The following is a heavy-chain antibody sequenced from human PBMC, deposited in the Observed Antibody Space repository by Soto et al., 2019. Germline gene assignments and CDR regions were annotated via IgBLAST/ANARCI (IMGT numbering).Heavy chain of an antibody. CDR3: AKRTSSSSLFDYGMDV. V-gene: IGHV3-30*18. D-gene: IGHD6-6*01. CDR2: ISYDGSNK. J-gene: IGHJ6*02. CDR1: GFTFSSYG. Sequence: GXLRLSCASSGFTFSSYGMHWVRQSPGKGLEWVAVISYDGSNKYYADSVKGRFTISRDNSKNTLYLQMNSLRAEDTAVYYCAKRTSSSSLFDYGMDVWGQGTTVTVSS.